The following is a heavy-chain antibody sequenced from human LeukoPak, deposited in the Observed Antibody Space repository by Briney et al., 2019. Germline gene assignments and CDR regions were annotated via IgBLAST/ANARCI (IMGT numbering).Heavy chain of an antibody. CDR2: ISSSGSTI. CDR1: GFTFSSYE. CDR3: ARDREAGHLFDY. Sequence: GGSLRLSCAASGFTFSSYEMNWVRQAPGKGLEWVSYISSSGSTIYYADSVKGRFTISRDNAKNSLYLQMNSLRAEDTAAYYCARDREAGHLFDYWGQGTLVTVSS. V-gene: IGHV3-48*03. D-gene: IGHD6-19*01. J-gene: IGHJ4*02.